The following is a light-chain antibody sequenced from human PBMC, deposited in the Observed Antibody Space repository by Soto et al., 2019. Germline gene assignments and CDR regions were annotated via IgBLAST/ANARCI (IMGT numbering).Light chain of an antibody. J-gene: IGKJ1*01. CDR1: QTVSTN. CDR2: SAS. Sequence: EIVITQAPATLSVSPRERATLSCRASQTVSTNLAWYQQKPGQAPRLLIYSASTRASSFPDRFSGSGSGTELTLTINSLQSEDSAVYYCQQYNNWPPWTFGQGTKVDIK. V-gene: IGKV3-15*01. CDR3: QQYNNWPPWT.